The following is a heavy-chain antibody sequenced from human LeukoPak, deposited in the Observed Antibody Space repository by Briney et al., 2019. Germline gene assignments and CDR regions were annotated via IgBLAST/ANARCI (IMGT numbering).Heavy chain of an antibody. J-gene: IGHJ4*02. CDR2: ISGIGNAI. Sequence: GGSLRLSCAASGFTFTDYAMSWVRQAPGTGLEWVSAISGIGNAIFYASSVKGRFTISRDSSKNTLSLQISSLRAEDTAVYYCARHFATSGSYPLDYWGQGTLVTVSS. V-gene: IGHV3-23*01. CDR1: GFTFTDYA. D-gene: IGHD2-15*01. CDR3: ARHFATSGSYPLDY.